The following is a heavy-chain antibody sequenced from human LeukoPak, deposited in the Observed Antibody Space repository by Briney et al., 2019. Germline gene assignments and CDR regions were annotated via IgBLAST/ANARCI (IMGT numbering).Heavy chain of an antibody. J-gene: IGHJ4*02. Sequence: GGALRLSCAASGFTFSDYYMSWIRQAPGKGLEWVSFISSSSSNINYADSVKGRFTISRDNAKNSLYLQMNSLRAEDTAVYYCARSGTGYEKAFFDYWGQGTLVTVSS. CDR1: GFTFSDYY. V-gene: IGHV3-11*06. D-gene: IGHD5-12*01. CDR2: ISSSSSNI. CDR3: ARSGTGYEKAFFDY.